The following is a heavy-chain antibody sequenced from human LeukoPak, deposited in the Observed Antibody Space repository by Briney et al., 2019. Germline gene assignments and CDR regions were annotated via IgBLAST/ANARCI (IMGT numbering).Heavy chain of an antibody. CDR3: ARELSGTTSYYFDY. V-gene: IGHV3-74*01. CDR1: GFTFSRYW. Sequence: GGSLRLSCAASGFTFSRYWMHWLRQAPGKGLVWVSRISTDGSSTSYADSVKGRFTISRDNGKNTLYLQMNSLRAEDTAVYYCARELSGTTSYYFDYWGQGTLVTVSS. J-gene: IGHJ4*02. CDR2: ISTDGSST. D-gene: IGHD1-7*01.